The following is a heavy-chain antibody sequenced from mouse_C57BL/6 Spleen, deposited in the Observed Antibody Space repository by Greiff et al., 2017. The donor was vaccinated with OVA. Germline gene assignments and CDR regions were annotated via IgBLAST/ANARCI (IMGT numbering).Heavy chain of an antibody. CDR1: GYTFTSYW. J-gene: IGHJ4*01. D-gene: IGHD3-1*01. CDR3: ARSGDYAMDY. V-gene: IGHV1-52*01. Sequence: LQESGAELVRPGSSVKLSCKASGYTFTSYWMHWVKQRPIQGLEWIGNIDPSDSDTHYNQKFKDKATLTVDKSSSTAYMQLSSLTSEDSAVYYCARSGDYAMDYWGQGTSVTVSS. CDR2: IDPSDSDT.